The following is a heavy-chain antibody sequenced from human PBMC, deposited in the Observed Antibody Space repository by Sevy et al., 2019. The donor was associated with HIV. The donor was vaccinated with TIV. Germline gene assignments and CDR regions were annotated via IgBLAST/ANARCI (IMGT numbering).Heavy chain of an antibody. V-gene: IGHV3-23*01. CDR3: AKVLINRGDFWSGYYTPFDY. D-gene: IGHD3-3*01. CDR1: GFIFDTYA. J-gene: IGHJ4*02. Sequence: GGSLRLSCAASGFIFDTYAITWVRQAPGKGLEWVSSISNSGGNTYYADSVKGRFTISRDNSKNTVYLQSNSLRAEDTAVYYCAKVLINRGDFWSGYYTPFDYWGQGTLVTVSS. CDR2: ISNSGGNT.